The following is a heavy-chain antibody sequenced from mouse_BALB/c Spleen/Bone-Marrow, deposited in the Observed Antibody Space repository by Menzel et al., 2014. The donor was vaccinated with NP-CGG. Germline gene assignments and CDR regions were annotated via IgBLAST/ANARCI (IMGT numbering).Heavy chain of an antibody. V-gene: IGHV5-6-3*01. Sequence: EVMLVESGGGLVQSGGSLKLSCAASGFTFSSYGMSWVRQTPDKRLELVASINSNGGSTYYPDSVKGRFTISRDNAKKTLSLQMSSLKSEDTAVYYCARGNYGNYVDYFDYWGQGTTLTVSS. CDR2: INSNGGST. D-gene: IGHD2-1*01. CDR1: GFTFSSYG. CDR3: ARGNYGNYVDYFDY. J-gene: IGHJ2*01.